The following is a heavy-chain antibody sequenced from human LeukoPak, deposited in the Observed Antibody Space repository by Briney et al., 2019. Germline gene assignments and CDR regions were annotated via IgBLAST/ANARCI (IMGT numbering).Heavy chain of an antibody. J-gene: IGHJ4*02. CDR3: VRDRGYSTFDY. Sequence: GGSLRLSCEASAFTFSSYWMSWVRQAPGKGLEWVDNMKEDGGEINYVDSVKGRFTISRDNAKNSLFLQMNSLRVEDTAVYYCVRDRGYSTFDYWGQGTLVTVSS. CDR2: MKEDGGEI. V-gene: IGHV3-7*01. D-gene: IGHD4-23*01. CDR1: AFTFSSYW.